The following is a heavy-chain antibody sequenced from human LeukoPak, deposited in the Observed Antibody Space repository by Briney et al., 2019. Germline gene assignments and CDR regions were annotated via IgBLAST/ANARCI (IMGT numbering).Heavy chain of an antibody. V-gene: IGHV1-3*01. CDR3: ARDDITIFGDQSDYYYYGMDV. D-gene: IGHD3-3*01. Sequence: ASVKVSCKASGYTFTSYAMHWVRQAPGQRLEWMGWINAGDGNTKYSLKFQGRVTITRDTSASTAYMELSSLRSEDTAVYYCARDDITIFGDQSDYYYYGMDVWGQGTTVTVSS. CDR1: GYTFTSYA. J-gene: IGHJ6*02. CDR2: INAGDGNT.